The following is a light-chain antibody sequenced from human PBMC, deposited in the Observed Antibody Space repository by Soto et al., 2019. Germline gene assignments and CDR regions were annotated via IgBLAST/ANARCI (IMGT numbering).Light chain of an antibody. CDR2: DAS. J-gene: IGKJ1*01. V-gene: IGKV1-5*01. Sequence: DIQTTQSPSTLSASVGDRVTITCRASQSISSWLAWYQQKPGKAPKLLIYDASSLESGVPSRFSGSGSGTEFTLTISSLQPDDFATYYCQQYNSYSPTWTFGQGTKVEIK. CDR3: QQYNSYSPTWT. CDR1: QSISSW.